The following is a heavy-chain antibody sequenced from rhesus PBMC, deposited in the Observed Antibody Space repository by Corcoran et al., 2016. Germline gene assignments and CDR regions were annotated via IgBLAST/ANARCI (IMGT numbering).Heavy chain of an antibody. V-gene: IGHV4-65*01. CDR1: GGSVSSSNW. CDR3: ASYYGLDS. CDR2: ISNSSGST. J-gene: IGHJ6*01. Sequence: QVQLQESGPGLVKPSETLSLTCAVSGGSVSSSNWWSWIRQPPGKGREWIGYISNSSGSTNYNPSLKSRVTVSTDTSKNQFSLKLSSVTAADTAVYYCASYYGLDSWGQGVVVTVSS.